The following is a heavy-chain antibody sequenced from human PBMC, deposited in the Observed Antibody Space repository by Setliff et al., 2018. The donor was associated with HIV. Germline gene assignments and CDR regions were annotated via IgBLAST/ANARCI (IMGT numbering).Heavy chain of an antibody. Sequence: GGSLRLSCAASGFTFSSYAMSWVRQAPGKGLEWVSVIWSGGTSTFYADSLKGRFTISRDDSKNTLYLQMNSLRAEDTAVYYCATMYYFGSGSYDKWGQGTLVTVSS. CDR3: ATMYYFGSGSYDK. V-gene: IGHV3-23*03. CDR1: GFTFSSYA. D-gene: IGHD3-10*01. J-gene: IGHJ4*02. CDR2: IWSGGTST.